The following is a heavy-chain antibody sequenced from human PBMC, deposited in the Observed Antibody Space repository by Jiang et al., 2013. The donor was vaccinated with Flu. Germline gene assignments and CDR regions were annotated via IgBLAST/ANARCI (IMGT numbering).Heavy chain of an antibody. CDR2: IYYSGST. D-gene: IGHD3-3*01. Sequence: GPGLVKPSQTLSLTCTVSGGSISSGDYYWSWIRQPPGKGLEWIGYIYYSGSTYYNPSLKSRVTISVDTSKNQFSLKLSSVTAADTAVYYCARVEDFWSGYYYYFDYWGQGTLVTVSS. CDR1: GGSISSGDYY. CDR3: ARVEDFWSGYYYYFDY. V-gene: IGHV4-30-4*01. J-gene: IGHJ4*02.